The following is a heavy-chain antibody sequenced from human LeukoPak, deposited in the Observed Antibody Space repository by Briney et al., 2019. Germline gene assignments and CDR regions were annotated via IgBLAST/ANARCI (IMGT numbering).Heavy chain of an antibody. V-gene: IGHV4-59*11. Sequence: SETLSLTCTVSGGSISSHYWSWIRQPPGKGLEWIGYNYYSGSTNYNPSLKSRVTISVDTSKNQFSLKLSSVTAADTAVYYCARGGTVRYGSGISWFDPWGQGTLVTVSS. CDR3: ARGGTVRYGSGISWFDP. CDR1: GGSISSHY. D-gene: IGHD3-10*01. CDR2: NYYSGST. J-gene: IGHJ5*02.